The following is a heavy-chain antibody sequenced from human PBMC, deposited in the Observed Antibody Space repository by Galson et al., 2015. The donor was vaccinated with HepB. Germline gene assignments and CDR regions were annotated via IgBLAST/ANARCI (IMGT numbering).Heavy chain of an antibody. V-gene: IGHV5-51*01. J-gene: IGHJ6*04. CDR1: RDSFTGYW. D-gene: IGHD3-10*01. CDR3: ARVMVRGTHCLDV. Sequence: QSGAEVKKPGESLKISCQGSRDSFTGYWIAWVRQMPGKGLEWMGIIYPGDSDAKYSPSFQGHVTFSADKSTTTAYLQWSSLTVADSAIYYCARVMVRGTHCLDVWGKGTTVTVSP. CDR2: IYPGDSDA.